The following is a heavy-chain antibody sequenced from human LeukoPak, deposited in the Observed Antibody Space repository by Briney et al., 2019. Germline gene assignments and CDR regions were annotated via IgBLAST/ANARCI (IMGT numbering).Heavy chain of an antibody. J-gene: IGHJ4*02. CDR1: GFTFSSYS. Sequence: GGSLRLSCAASGFTFSSYSMNWVRQAPGKGLEWVSYISSSSSTIYYADSVKGRFTISRDNAKNSLYLQMNSLRAEDTAEYYCARELSITGTNFDYWGQGTLVTVSS. V-gene: IGHV3-48*01. CDR3: ARELSITGTNFDY. CDR2: ISSSSSTI. D-gene: IGHD1-7*01.